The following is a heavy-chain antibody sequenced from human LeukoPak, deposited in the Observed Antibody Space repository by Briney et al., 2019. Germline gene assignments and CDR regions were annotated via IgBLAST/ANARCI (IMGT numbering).Heavy chain of an antibody. J-gene: IGHJ4*02. V-gene: IGHV3-21*01. CDR3: AKVRWNYYFDY. CDR2: ISSSSEYR. D-gene: IGHD4-23*01. Sequence: KLGGSLRLSCTASGFTFSDYSMNWVRQAPGKGLEWVSGISSSSEYRHYADSLKGRFTISRDNAKNSLYLQINSLRAEDTAVYYCAKVRWNYYFDYWGQGTLVTVSS. CDR1: GFTFSDYS.